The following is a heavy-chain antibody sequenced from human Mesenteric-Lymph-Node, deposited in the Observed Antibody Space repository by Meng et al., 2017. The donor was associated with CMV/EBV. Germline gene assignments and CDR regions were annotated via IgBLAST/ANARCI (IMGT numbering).Heavy chain of an antibody. CDR1: GYTFSTSG. D-gene: IGHD2-15*01. Sequence: ASVKVSCKTSGYTFSTSGITWVRQATGQGLEWMARIDPSGDSPTYAQSFQGRVTMTRDTSTTTVYLDLTSLTSADTAMYYCARDAPGEDKWDWGQGTLVTVSS. V-gene: IGHV1-46*01. J-gene: IGHJ4*02. CDR3: ARDAPGEDKWD. CDR2: IDPSGDSP.